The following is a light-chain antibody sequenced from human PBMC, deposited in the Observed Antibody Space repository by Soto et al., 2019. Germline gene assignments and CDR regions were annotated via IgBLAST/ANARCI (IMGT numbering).Light chain of an antibody. CDR1: SSDVGGYNY. CDR2: EFS. Sequence: QSALTQPASVSGSPGQSITISCTGTSSDVGGYNYVSWYQQHPGKAPKLIIFEFSYRPSGISNRFSASKSRDTASLTISGPPADHEADYSRCSYTTTPAFYVFRTGTTV. CDR3: CSYTTTPAFYV. J-gene: IGLJ1*01. V-gene: IGLV2-14*01.